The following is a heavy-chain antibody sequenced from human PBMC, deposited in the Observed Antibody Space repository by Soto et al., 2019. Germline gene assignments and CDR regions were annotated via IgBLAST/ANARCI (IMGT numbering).Heavy chain of an antibody. J-gene: IGHJ1*01. CDR3: ARGHESSAEYFQH. V-gene: IGHV4-59*01. CDR1: GGSISSYY. Sequence: QVQLQESGPGLVKPSETLSLTCTVSGGSISSYYWSWIRQPPGKGLEWIGYIYYSGSTNYNPSLKSRVTRSVDTSKNQFSLKLSSVTAADTAVYYCARGHESSAEYFQHWGQGTLVTVSS. CDR2: IYYSGST.